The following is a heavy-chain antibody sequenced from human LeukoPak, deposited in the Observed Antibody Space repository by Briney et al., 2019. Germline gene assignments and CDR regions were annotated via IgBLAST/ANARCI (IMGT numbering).Heavy chain of an antibody. CDR2: IIPIFGTA. J-gene: IGHJ4*02. D-gene: IGHD4-23*01. CDR3: ARVCIYGGNVGCFDY. Sequence: SVKVSCKASGGTFSRYAISWVRQAPGQGLEWMGGIIPIFGTANYAQKFPGRVTITTDESTSTAYMELSSLRSEDTAVYYCARVCIYGGNVGCFDYWGQGTLVTVSS. CDR1: GGTFSRYA. V-gene: IGHV1-69*05.